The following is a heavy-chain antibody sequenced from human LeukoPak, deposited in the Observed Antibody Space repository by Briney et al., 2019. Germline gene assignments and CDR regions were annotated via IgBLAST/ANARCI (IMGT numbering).Heavy chain of an antibody. V-gene: IGHV4-59*01. CDR2: IYYRGRT. J-gene: IGHJ6*03. Sequence: SETLSLTCTVSGGSISSYYWSWIRQPPGKGLEWIGYIYYRGRTNYNPSRKSRVTISVDTAKIQFSLKLSYVLAADTAVYYCARTNDGYCSSASCFGFSYSYYMDVWGKGTTVTISS. CDR1: GGSISSYY. D-gene: IGHD2-2*01. CDR3: ARTNDGYCSSASCFGFSYSYYMDV.